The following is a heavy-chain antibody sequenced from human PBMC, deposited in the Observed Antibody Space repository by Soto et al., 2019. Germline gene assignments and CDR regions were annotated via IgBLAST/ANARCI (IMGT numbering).Heavy chain of an antibody. CDR2: FDPEDGET. Sequence: ASVKVSCKVSGYTLTELSMHWVRQAPGKGLEWMGGFDPEDGETIYAQKFQGRVTMTEDTSTDTAYMELSSLRSEDTAVYYCATVGWSGYYVVDSRNWFDPWGQGTLVTVSS. CDR3: ATVGWSGYYVVDSRNWFDP. D-gene: IGHD3-3*01. J-gene: IGHJ5*02. V-gene: IGHV1-24*01. CDR1: GYTLTELS.